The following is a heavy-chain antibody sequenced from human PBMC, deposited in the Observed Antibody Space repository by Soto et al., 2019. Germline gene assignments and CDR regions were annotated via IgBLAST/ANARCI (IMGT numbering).Heavy chain of an antibody. J-gene: IGHJ4*02. D-gene: IGHD6-25*01. CDR3: ARGRGADY. Sequence: QVQLQQWGAGLLKPSETLSLTCAVYGGSFSGYYWSWIRQPPGKGLEWIGEINHSGRTNYNPSLKSRVTISVDTSKNQFSLKLSSVTAADTAVYYCARGRGADYWGQGTLVTVSS. V-gene: IGHV4-34*01. CDR2: INHSGRT. CDR1: GGSFSGYY.